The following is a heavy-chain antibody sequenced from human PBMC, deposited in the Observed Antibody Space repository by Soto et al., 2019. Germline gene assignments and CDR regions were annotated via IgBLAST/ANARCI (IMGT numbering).Heavy chain of an antibody. D-gene: IGHD2-15*01. CDR1: GGTFSSYA. J-gene: IGHJ4*02. V-gene: IGHV1-69*13. Sequence: SVKVSCKASGGTFSSYAISWVRQAPGQGLEWMGGIIPIFGTANYAQKFQGRVTITADESTSTAYMELSSLRSEGTAVYYCARDCSGGSCPILGYWGQGTLVTVSS. CDR2: IIPIFGTA. CDR3: ARDCSGGSCPILGY.